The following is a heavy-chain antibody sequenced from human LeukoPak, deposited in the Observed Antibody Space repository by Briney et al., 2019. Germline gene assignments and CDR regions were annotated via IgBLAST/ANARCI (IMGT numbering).Heavy chain of an antibody. CDR2: ISGSGGST. V-gene: IGHV3-23*01. D-gene: IGHD6-19*01. Sequence: GGSLRLSCAASGFTFNNYALSWVRQAPGKGLEWVSAISGSGGSTYYADSVKGRFTISRDNSKNTLYLQMNSLRAEDTAVYYCGRGGWYPPFDYWGQGTLVTVSS. CDR3: GRGGWYPPFDY. CDR1: GFTFNNYA. J-gene: IGHJ4*02.